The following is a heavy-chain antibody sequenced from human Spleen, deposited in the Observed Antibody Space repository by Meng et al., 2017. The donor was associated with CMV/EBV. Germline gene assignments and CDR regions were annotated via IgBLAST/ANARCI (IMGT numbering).Heavy chain of an antibody. Sequence: ASVKVSCKASGGNFSSYAISWVRLAPGQGLEWMGWINPNSGGTNYAQKFQGRVTMTRDTSISTAYMELSRLRSDDTAVYYCARDHDSSGWYTPWGQGTLVTVSS. CDR1: GGNFSSYA. J-gene: IGHJ5*02. CDR2: INPNSGGT. D-gene: IGHD6-19*01. CDR3: ARDHDSSGWYTP. V-gene: IGHV1-2*02.